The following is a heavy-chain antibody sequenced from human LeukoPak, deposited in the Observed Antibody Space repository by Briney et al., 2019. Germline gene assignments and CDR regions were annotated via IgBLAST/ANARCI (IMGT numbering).Heavy chain of an antibody. J-gene: IGHJ5*02. CDR1: GGSISSYY. D-gene: IGHD2-21*01. CDR3: ARGGLVVGNWFDP. V-gene: IGHV4-59*12. CDR2: IYYSGST. Sequence: PSETLSLTCTVSGGSISSYYWSWIRQPPGKGLEWIGYIYYSGSTNYNPSLKSRVTISVDTSKNQFSLKLSSVTAADTAVYYCARGGLVVGNWFDPWGQGTLVTVSS.